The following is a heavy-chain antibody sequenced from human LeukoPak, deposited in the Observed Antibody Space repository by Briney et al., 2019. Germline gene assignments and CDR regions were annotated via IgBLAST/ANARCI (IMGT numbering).Heavy chain of an antibody. V-gene: IGHV3-48*01. J-gene: IGHJ4*02. CDR3: ARRAWDSSGYYRSNYFDY. Sequence: GGSLRLSCAASGFTFSSYSMNWVRQAPGKGLEWVSYIGSSSSTIYYADSVKGRFTISRDNAKNSLYLQMNSLRAEDTAVYYCARRAWDSSGYYRSNYFDYWGQGTLVTVSS. CDR1: GFTFSSYS. CDR2: IGSSSSTI. D-gene: IGHD3-22*01.